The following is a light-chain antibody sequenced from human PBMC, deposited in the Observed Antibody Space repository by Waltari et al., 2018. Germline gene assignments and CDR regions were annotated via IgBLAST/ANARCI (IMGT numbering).Light chain of an antibody. Sequence: DIQMTQSPSSLSASVGDTVTITCRASQGISSYLNWFQQKPGKAPKLLIYAATSLQSGVPSRFSGSGSGTEFTLTISSLQPEDFAAYHCLQHNSYPYTFGQGTKVEIK. CDR3: LQHNSYPYT. J-gene: IGKJ2*01. CDR1: QGISSY. CDR2: AAT. V-gene: IGKV1-17*01.